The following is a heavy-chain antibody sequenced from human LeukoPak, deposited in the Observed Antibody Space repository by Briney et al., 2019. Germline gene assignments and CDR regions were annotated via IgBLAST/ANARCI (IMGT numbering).Heavy chain of an antibody. CDR1: GYTFTGYY. CDR3: ARAPYYDFWSGYYSHYYYGMDV. D-gene: IGHD3-3*01. CDR2: INPNSGGT. Sequence: ASVKVSCTASGYTFTGYYMHWVRQAPGQGLEWMGWINPNSGGTNYAQKFQGWVTMTRDTSISTAYMELSRLRSDDTAVYYCARAPYYDFWSGYYSHYYYGMDVWGQGTTVTVSS. J-gene: IGHJ6*02. V-gene: IGHV1-2*04.